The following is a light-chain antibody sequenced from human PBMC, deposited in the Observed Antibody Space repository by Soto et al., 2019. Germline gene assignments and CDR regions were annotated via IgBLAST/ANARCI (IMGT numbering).Light chain of an antibody. J-gene: IGLJ3*02. CDR2: GNN. CDR1: SSNIGAGYD. Sequence: QSVLTQPPSVSGAPGQKVTISCTGSSSNIGAGYDVHWYQQLPGTAPKLLIYGNNNRPSGVPVRFSGSKSATSASLAITGLQAEDEADYYCQSYDSSLTALVFGGGTKLTVL. CDR3: QSYDSSLTALV. V-gene: IGLV1-40*01.